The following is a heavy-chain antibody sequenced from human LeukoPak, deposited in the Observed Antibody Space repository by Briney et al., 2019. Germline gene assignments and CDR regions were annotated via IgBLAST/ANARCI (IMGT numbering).Heavy chain of an antibody. CDR2: INPNSGAT. Sequence: ASVKVSCKAAGYTFTDYYMHWVRQAPGQGLEWMGWINPNSGATNYAQKFQGRVTMTRGTSITTAYMELSRLISDDTAVYYCARVPLLNIAVAGFDYWGQGTLVTVSS. J-gene: IGHJ4*02. D-gene: IGHD6-19*01. V-gene: IGHV1-2*02. CDR3: ARVPLLNIAVAGFDY. CDR1: GYTFTDYY.